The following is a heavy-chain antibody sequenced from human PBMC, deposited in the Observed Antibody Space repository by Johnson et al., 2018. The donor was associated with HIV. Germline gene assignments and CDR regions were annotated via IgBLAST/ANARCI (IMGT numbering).Heavy chain of an antibody. J-gene: IGHJ3*02. D-gene: IGHD6-6*01. V-gene: IGHV3-30-3*01. CDR2: LSYDGSNK. CDR1: RFTFSSYA. CDR3: ARGRIAARPI. Sequence: QVQLVEYGGGVVQPGRSLRLSCAASRFTFSSYAMHWVRQAPGKGLEWVAILSYDGSNKYYADSVKGRFTISRDNSKNTLYLQMNSLRAEDTAVYYCARGRIAARPIWGQGTMVTVSS.